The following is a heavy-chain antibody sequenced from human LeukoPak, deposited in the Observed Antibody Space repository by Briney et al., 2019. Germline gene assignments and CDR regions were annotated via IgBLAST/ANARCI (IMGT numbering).Heavy chain of an antibody. D-gene: IGHD1-7*01. V-gene: IGHV7-4-1*02. Sequence: ASVKVSCKASGCIFDIYAMIWVRQAPGQGLELMGWINTNTGNPTYAQGFTGRFVFSLDTSVSTAYLQISSLKAEDTAMYYCARDYSLTLGTTTYFQHWGQGTLVTVSS. CDR2: INTNTGNP. J-gene: IGHJ1*01. CDR3: ARDYSLTLGTTTYFQH. CDR1: GCIFDIYA.